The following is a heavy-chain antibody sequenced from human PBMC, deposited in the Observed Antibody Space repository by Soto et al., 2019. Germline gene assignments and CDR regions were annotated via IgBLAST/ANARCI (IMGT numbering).Heavy chain of an antibody. CDR3: ARENPPSLN. CDR1: GGSINNNYYY. D-gene: IGHD2-2*01. Sequence: PSETLSLTCSVSGGSINNNYYYWGWVRQPPGKGLEWIGSVSFTGTTYYSPSLKSRVTTSIDTSRNQFSLKLTSVTAADTAVYYCARENPPSLNWGQGTLVTVSS. V-gene: IGHV4-39*02. J-gene: IGHJ4*02. CDR2: VSFTGTT.